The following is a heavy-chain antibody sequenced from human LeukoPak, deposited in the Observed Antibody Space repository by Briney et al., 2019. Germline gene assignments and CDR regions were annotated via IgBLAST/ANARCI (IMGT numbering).Heavy chain of an antibody. Sequence: LSLTCAVSGDSISNSYWWTWVRQAPGKGLEWVSYISSSGSTIYYADSVKGRFTISRDNAKNSLYLQMNSLRAEDTAVYYCARDYGTTGTTYYFDYWGQGTLVTVSS. CDR2: ISSSGSTI. CDR1: GDSISNSYW. V-gene: IGHV3-48*03. CDR3: ARDYGTTGTTYYFDY. D-gene: IGHD1-1*01. J-gene: IGHJ4*02.